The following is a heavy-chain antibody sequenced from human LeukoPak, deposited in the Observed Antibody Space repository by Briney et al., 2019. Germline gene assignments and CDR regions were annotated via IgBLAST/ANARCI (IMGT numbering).Heavy chain of an antibody. CDR2: INLDGTEE. CDR3: ASGRHDFLH. J-gene: IGHJ4*02. CDR1: GFVFSTYW. V-gene: IGHV3-7*01. Sequence: PGGSLRLSCAASGFVFSTYWMTWVRQAPGKGLEWVANINLDGTEEHYVDSSLKGRFTISRDNAKNSPYLQMTSLRVEDTAVYYCASGRHDFLHWGQGTLVTVSS. D-gene: IGHD3/OR15-3a*01.